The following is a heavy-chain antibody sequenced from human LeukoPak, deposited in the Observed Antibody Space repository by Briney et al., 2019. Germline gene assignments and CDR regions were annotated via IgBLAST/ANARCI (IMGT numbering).Heavy chain of an antibody. CDR2: INHSGST. CDR3: ASSWFGYFDY. J-gene: IGHJ4*02. V-gene: IGHV4-34*01. Sequence: SETLSLTCAVYGGSFSGYYWSWIRQPPGKGLEWIGEINHSGSTNYNPSLKSRVTISVDTSKNQSSLKLSSVTAADTAVYYCASSWFGYFDYWGQGRLVTVSS. D-gene: IGHD3-10*01. CDR1: GGSFSGYY.